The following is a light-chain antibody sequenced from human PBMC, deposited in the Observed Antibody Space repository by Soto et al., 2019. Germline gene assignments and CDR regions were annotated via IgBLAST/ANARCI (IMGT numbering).Light chain of an antibody. Sequence: DIQMTQSPSTLSASVGDRVTITCRASQSISTYLAWFQLKPGKAPGLLIYRASSLESGAPSRFSGSGSGTEFTVTISNLQPDDFATYYCQQYDSYPYTFGQGTKLEIK. CDR3: QQYDSYPYT. J-gene: IGKJ2*01. CDR2: RAS. V-gene: IGKV1-5*03. CDR1: QSISTY.